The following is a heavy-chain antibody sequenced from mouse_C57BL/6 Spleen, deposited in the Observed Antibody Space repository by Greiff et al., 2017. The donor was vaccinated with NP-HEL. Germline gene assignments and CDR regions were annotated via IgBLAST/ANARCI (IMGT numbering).Heavy chain of an antibody. Sequence: QVQLQQSGPELVKPGASVKISCKASGYAFSSSWMNWVKQRPGKGLEWIGRIYPGDGDTNYNGKFKGKATLTADKSSSTAYMQLSSLTSEDSAVYFCARFPPQIYEYYWYFDVWGTGTTVTVSS. CDR2: IYPGDGDT. D-gene: IGHD1-3*01. J-gene: IGHJ1*03. V-gene: IGHV1-82*01. CDR1: GYAFSSSW. CDR3: ARFPPQIYEYYWYFDV.